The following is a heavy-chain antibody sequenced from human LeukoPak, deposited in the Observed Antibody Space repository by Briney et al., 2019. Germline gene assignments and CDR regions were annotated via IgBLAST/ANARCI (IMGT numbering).Heavy chain of an antibody. CDR1: GYSFTSYW. V-gene: IGHV5-51*01. Sequence: GESLKISCKGSGYSFTSYWIGWVRQMPGKGLEWMGFIYPDDSDTRYSPSFQGQVTISADKSISTAYLQWSSLKASDTAIYYCARPRDDFWSGYYWADAFDIRGQGTMVTVSS. J-gene: IGHJ3*02. CDR2: IYPDDSDT. D-gene: IGHD3-3*01. CDR3: ARPRDDFWSGYYWADAFDI.